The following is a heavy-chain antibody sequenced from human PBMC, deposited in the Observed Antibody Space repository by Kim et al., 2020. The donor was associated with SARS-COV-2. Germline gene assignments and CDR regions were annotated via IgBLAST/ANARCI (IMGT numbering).Heavy chain of an antibody. CDR1: GFTFSSYA. Sequence: GGSLRLSCAASGFTFSSYAMSWVRQAPGKGLEWVSAISGSGGSTYYADSVKGRFTISRDNSKNTLYLQMNSLRAEDTAVYYCANAPTPRLRYFDWFGTRSYGMDVWGQGTTVTVSS. J-gene: IGHJ6*02. D-gene: IGHD3-9*01. CDR2: ISGSGGST. CDR3: ANAPTPRLRYFDWFGTRSYGMDV. V-gene: IGHV3-23*01.